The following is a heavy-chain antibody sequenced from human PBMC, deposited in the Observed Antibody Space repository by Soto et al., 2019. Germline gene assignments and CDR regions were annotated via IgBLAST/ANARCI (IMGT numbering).Heavy chain of an antibody. CDR1: GYTFTDYY. Sequence: ASVKVSCKASGYTFTDYYVDWVRQAPGQGLEWMGWINPNSGGTNFAQKFQGRVTMTSDTSISTAYMELSSLTSDDTAVYYCARVTRNYYYDSSGYWDYWGQGTLVTVSS. CDR2: INPNSGGT. V-gene: IGHV1-2*02. J-gene: IGHJ4*02. CDR3: ARVTRNYYYDSSGYWDY. D-gene: IGHD3-22*01.